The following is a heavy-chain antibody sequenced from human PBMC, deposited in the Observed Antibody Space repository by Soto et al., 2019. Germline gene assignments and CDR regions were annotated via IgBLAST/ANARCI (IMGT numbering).Heavy chain of an antibody. CDR2: INHSGST. Sequence: SETLSLTCTVSGGSISSSSYYWGWIRQPPGKGLEWIGEINHSGSTNYNPSLKSRVTISVDTSKNQFSLKLSSVTAADTAVYYCALHVDTAMVVFDYWGQGTLVTVSS. CDR3: ALHVDTAMVVFDY. V-gene: IGHV4-39*07. D-gene: IGHD5-18*01. CDR1: GGSISSSSYY. J-gene: IGHJ4*02.